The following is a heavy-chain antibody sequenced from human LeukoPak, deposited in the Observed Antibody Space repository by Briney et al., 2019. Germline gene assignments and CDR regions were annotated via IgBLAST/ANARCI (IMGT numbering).Heavy chain of an antibody. Sequence: GESLKISCKGSGYIFATYWIGWVRQMPRKGLEWMGIIYPGDSDTRYSPSFQGQVTISADKSITTAYLQWSSLKASDTAMYYCARQGGSSSSYFDYWGQGTLVTVSS. CDR3: ARQGGSSSSYFDY. J-gene: IGHJ4*02. CDR2: IYPGDSDT. D-gene: IGHD6-6*01. CDR1: GYIFATYW. V-gene: IGHV5-51*01.